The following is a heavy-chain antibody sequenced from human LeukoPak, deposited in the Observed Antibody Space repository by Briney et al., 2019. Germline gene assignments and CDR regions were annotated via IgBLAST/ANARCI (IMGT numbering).Heavy chain of an antibody. CDR1: GGSISSSSYY. J-gene: IGHJ5*02. Sequence: SETLSLTCTVSGGSISSSSYYWGWIRQPPGKGLEWIGSIYYSGSTYYNPSLKSRVTISVDTSKNQFSLKLSSVTAADTAVYYCATTLWFGMNWFDPWGQGTLVTVSS. D-gene: IGHD3-10*01. V-gene: IGHV4-39*01. CDR3: ATTLWFGMNWFDP. CDR2: IYYSGST.